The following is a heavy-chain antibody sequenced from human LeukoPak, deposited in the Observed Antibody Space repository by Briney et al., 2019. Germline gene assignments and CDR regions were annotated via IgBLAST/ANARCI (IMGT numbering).Heavy chain of an antibody. J-gene: IGHJ4*02. CDR1: GDSISSHY. Sequence: SETLSLTCTVSGDSISSHYWSWLRQPPGKGLEGIGYIYNSGSTNYNPSLKSRVTISVDTSKNQFSLNLSSVTAADTAVYYCARGHYYDSSGDYWGQGTLVTVSS. CDR2: IYNSGST. D-gene: IGHD3-22*01. V-gene: IGHV4-59*11. CDR3: ARGHYYDSSGDY.